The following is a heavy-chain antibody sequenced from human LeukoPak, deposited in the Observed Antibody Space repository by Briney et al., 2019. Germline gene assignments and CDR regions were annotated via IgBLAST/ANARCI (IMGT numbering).Heavy chain of an antibody. J-gene: IGHJ4*02. D-gene: IGHD4-11*01. CDR1: GFTFSSYS. Sequence: GGSLRLSCAASGFTFSSYSMNWVRQAPGKGLEWVSSISTSSSYIYYADSVKGRFTISRDNAKNSLFLQMNSLRAEDTAVYYCARGSYSKFDYWGQGTLVTVSS. CDR2: ISTSSSYI. V-gene: IGHV3-21*01. CDR3: ARGSYSKFDY.